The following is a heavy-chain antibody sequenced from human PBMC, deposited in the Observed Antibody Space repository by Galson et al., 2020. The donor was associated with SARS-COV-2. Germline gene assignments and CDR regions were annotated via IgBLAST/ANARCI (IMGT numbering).Heavy chain of an antibody. V-gene: IGHV1-8*01. Sequence: ASVKVSCKASGYTFTSYDINWVRQATGQGLEWMGLMNPNSGNTGYAQKFQGRVTMTRNTSTDTAYMELSSLRSEDTAVYYCATGVAAAGTLEGYNWFDPWGQGTLVTVSS. CDR1: GYTFTSYD. D-gene: IGHD6-13*01. CDR2: MNPNSGNT. CDR3: ATGVAAAGTLEGYNWFDP. J-gene: IGHJ5*02.